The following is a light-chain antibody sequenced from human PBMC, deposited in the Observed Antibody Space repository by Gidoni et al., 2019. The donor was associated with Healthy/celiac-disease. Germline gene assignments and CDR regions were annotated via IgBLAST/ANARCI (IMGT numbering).Light chain of an antibody. CDR1: QSLLHSNGYNY. V-gene: IGKV2-28*01. CDR3: MQALQTPWT. J-gene: IGKJ1*01. Sequence: DIVMTQSPLSLPVTPGEPASISCRSSQSLLHSNGYNYLDWYLQKPGQSPQLLIYLGSNRASGVPDRFSGSGSGTDFTLKISRVEAEDVGVYHCMQALQTPWTFXQXTKVEIK. CDR2: LGS.